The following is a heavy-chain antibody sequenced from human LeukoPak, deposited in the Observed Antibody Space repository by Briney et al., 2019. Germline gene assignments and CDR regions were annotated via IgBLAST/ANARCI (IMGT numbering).Heavy chain of an antibody. Sequence: PSETLSLTCAVSGGSISSGSYYWSWLRQPAGRGREGFGRIYTSGSTNYNPSLKSRVTISVDTSKNQFSLKLSSVTAADTAVYYCARGIAVAGAYGMDVWGQGTPVTVSS. V-gene: IGHV4-61*02. CDR2: IYTSGST. J-gene: IGHJ6*02. CDR1: GGSISSGSYY. D-gene: IGHD6-19*01. CDR3: ARGIAVAGAYGMDV.